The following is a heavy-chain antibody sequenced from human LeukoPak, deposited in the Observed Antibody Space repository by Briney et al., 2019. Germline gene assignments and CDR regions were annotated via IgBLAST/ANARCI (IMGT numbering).Heavy chain of an antibody. D-gene: IGHD5-18*01. CDR2: ISSSGSTI. Sequence: PGGSLRLSCAVSGFTFSSYEMNWVRQAPGRGLEWVSYISSSGSTIHYADSVKGRFTISRDNAKNSLYLQMNSLRGDDTAVYYCARGYSYGYDSWGQGTLVTVFS. CDR3: ARGYSYGYDS. J-gene: IGHJ5*01. V-gene: IGHV3-48*03. CDR1: GFTFSSYE.